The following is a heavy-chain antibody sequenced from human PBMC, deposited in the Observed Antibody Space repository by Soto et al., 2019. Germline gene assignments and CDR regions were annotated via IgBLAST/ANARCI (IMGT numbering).Heavy chain of an antibody. CDR3: ATGGIVVVPAALDP. V-gene: IGHV1-24*01. Sequence: GASVKVSCKVSGYTLTELSMHWVRQAPGKGPEWMGGFDPEDGETIYAQKFQGRVTMTEDTSTDTAYMELSSLRSEDTAVYYCATGGIVVVPAALDPWGQGTLVTVSS. CDR1: GYTLTELS. D-gene: IGHD2-2*01. CDR2: FDPEDGET. J-gene: IGHJ5*02.